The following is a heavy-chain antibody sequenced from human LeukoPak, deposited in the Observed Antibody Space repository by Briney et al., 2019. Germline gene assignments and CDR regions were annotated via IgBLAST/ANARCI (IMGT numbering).Heavy chain of an antibody. CDR2: ISGRGGRT. CDR3: ARDAVVGTFDY. V-gene: IGHV3-23*01. Sequence: GGSLRLSCAAWGFTFRRYAMRGVGQAPGKGVEGVAAISGRGGRTYYADSGKGRFTLSRDNAKNTLYLEMDSRGAEDTAVYYCARDAVVGTFDYWGQGTLVTVSS. J-gene: IGHJ4*02. D-gene: IGHD3-22*01. CDR1: GFTFRRYA.